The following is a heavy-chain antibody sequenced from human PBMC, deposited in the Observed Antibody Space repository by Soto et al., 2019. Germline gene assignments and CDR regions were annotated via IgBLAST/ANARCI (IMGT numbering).Heavy chain of an antibody. D-gene: IGHD6-25*01. CDR1: GYSFTSYW. Sequence: LGESLKISCKGSGYSFTSYWIGWVRQMPGKGLEWMGIIYPGDSDTRYSPSFQGQVTISADKSISTAYLQWSSLKASETAMYYCVRHDSSGWYYDGMDVWGQVTTVTVSS. CDR3: VRHDSSGWYYDGMDV. V-gene: IGHV5-51*01. J-gene: IGHJ6*02. CDR2: IYPGDSDT.